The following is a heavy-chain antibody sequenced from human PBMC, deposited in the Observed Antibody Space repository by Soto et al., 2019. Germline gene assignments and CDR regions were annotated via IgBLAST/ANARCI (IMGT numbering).Heavy chain of an antibody. CDR3: ARVLFRYHWFDP. J-gene: IGHJ5*02. CDR1: GGSSSSYY. D-gene: IGHD1-1*01. Sequence: TWPVAGGSSSSYYGSWIRQPPGKGLEWIGYIYYSGSTNYNPSLKSRVTISVDTSKNQFSLKLSSVTAADTAVYYCARVLFRYHWFDPWGQGPLVTV. V-gene: IGHV4-59*13. CDR2: IYYSGST.